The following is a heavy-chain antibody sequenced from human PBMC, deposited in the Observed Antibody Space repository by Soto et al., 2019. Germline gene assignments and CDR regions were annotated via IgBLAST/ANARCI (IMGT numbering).Heavy chain of an antibody. CDR2: IYSAGSA. Sequence: GGSLRLSCAASGFTVSSYHMSWVRQAPGKGLEWASVIYSAGSADFADSVKGRFTISRDNSKNTLYLQMSGLRAEDTAVYYCARVYSSSYHYFDYWGQGTLVTVSS. J-gene: IGHJ4*02. CDR1: GFTVSSYH. CDR3: ARVYSSSYHYFDY. D-gene: IGHD6-13*01. V-gene: IGHV3-66*01.